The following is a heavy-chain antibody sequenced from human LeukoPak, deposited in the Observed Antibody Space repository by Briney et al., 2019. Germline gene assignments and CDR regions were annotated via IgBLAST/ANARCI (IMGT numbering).Heavy chain of an antibody. CDR3: ARAAGGSYGPYYFDY. Sequence: SVKVSCKASGGTFSSYAISWVRQAPGQGLEWMGRIIPILGIANYAQKFQGRVTITADKSTSTAYMELSSLRSEDTAVYYCARAAGGSYGPYYFDYWGQGTLVTVSS. V-gene: IGHV1-69*04. J-gene: IGHJ4*02. CDR2: IIPILGIA. CDR1: GGTFSSYA. D-gene: IGHD1-26*01.